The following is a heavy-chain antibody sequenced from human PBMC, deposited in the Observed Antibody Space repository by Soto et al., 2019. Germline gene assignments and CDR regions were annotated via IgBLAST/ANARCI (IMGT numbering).Heavy chain of an antibody. CDR1: GGTFSSYA. CDR3: ARVPSSPSYYYYGMDV. V-gene: IGHV1-69*06. J-gene: IGHJ6*02. CDR2: IIPIFGTA. Sequence: QVQLVQSGAEVKKPGSSVKVSCKASGGTFSSYAISWVRQAPGQGLEWMGGIIPIFGTANYAQKFQGRVTLTADKSTSTAYMELSSLRSEDTAVYYCARVPSSPSYYYYGMDVWGQGTTVTVSS. D-gene: IGHD6-13*01.